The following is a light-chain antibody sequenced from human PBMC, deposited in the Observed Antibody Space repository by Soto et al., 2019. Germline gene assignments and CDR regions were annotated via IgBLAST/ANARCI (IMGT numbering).Light chain of an antibody. J-gene: IGKJ2*01. CDR2: HAS. CDR1: QGISSW. CDR3: QQYNSYPYT. Sequence: DIQMTQSTSTLSASVGDRVTITCRASQGISSWLAWYQQKPGQAPKLMIYHASSLESGVPSRFSGSESGTEFTRAIRSLQPDDVATYYCQQYNSYPYTFGQANKLEIK. V-gene: IGKV1-5*01.